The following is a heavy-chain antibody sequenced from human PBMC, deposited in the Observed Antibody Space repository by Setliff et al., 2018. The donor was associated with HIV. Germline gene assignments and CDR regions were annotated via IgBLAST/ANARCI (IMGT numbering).Heavy chain of an antibody. V-gene: IGHV4-4*07. CDR2: IHTSGDS. Sequence: SETLSLTCTVSGGPISGFYWSRIRQSAGKGLEWIGRIHTSGDSDFNPSLKSRVTMSVDTSKNQISLKLRSVTAADTALYYCARGRYRSRWYASDHYYIDVWGKGTTVTVSS. J-gene: IGHJ6*03. CDR1: GGPISGFY. D-gene: IGHD6-13*01. CDR3: ARGRYRSRWYASDHYYIDV.